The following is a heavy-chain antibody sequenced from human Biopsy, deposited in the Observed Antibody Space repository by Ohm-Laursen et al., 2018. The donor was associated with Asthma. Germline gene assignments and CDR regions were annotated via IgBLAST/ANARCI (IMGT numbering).Heavy chain of an antibody. CDR1: GGYLTGHY. D-gene: IGHD1-20*01. Sequence: SDTLSLTCTVYGGYLTGHYWNWIRQPPGKGLEWIGYMFHRGTTHYNPSLTSRVTISADTSKNQFHLNLSSVTAADTAVYFCARAAITGIRGWFDPWGQGTQVTVSS. CDR2: MFHRGTT. V-gene: IGHV4-34*12. J-gene: IGHJ5*02. CDR3: ARAAITGIRGWFDP.